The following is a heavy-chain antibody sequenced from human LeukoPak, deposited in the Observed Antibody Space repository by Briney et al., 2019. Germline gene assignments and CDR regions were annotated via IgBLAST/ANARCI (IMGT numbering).Heavy chain of an antibody. D-gene: IGHD2-15*01. CDR1: VFTVSSNY. V-gene: IGHV3-53*01. CDR3: ARVGWRGYYFDC. CDR2: IYSGGST. J-gene: IGHJ4*02. Sequence: GGSLRLSCAASVFTVSSNYMSWVRQAPGKGLEWVSVIYSGGSTYYADSVKGRFTIPRDNSKNTLYLKMNSLRAEDTAVYYCARVGWRGYYFDCWGQGTLVTVSS.